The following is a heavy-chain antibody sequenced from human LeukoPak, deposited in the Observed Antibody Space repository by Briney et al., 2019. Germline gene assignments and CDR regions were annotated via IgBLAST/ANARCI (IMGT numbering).Heavy chain of an antibody. J-gene: IGHJ3*02. Sequence: GASVKVSCKASGYRLISYGISWVRQAPGQRLEWMEWISAYNGNTNSAQKFQGRVTITTDTSTSSAYMELRSLRSDDTAVCYCARTKSRLGELSLDPDAFDIWGQGTMVTVSS. D-gene: IGHD3-16*02. CDR2: ISAYNGNT. CDR1: GYRLISYG. CDR3: ARTKSRLGELSLDPDAFDI. V-gene: IGHV1-18*01.